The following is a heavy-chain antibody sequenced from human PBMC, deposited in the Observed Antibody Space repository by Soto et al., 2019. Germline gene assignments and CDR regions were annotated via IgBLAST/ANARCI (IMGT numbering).Heavy chain of an antibody. CDR2: IYHSGST. Sequence: SETLSLTCAVSGGSISSSNWWSWVRQPPGKGLEWIGEIYHSGSTNYNPSLKSRVTISVDKSKNQFSLKLSSVTAADTAVYYCARDRGGYYGSSGLDYWGQGTLVT. D-gene: IGHD3-22*01. J-gene: IGHJ4*02. CDR1: GGSISSSNW. V-gene: IGHV4-4*02. CDR3: ARDRGGYYGSSGLDY.